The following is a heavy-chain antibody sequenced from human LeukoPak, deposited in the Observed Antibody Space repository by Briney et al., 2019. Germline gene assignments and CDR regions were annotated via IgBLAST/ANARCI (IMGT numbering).Heavy chain of an antibody. Sequence: GGSLRLSCAASGFTFSSYSMNWVRQAPGKGLEWVSYISSSGSTIYYADSVKGRFTISRDNAKNSLYLQMNSLRAEDTAVYYCARGYYGSGSPVYYFDYWGQGTLVTVSS. V-gene: IGHV3-48*04. CDR2: ISSSGSTI. CDR1: GFTFSSYS. CDR3: ARGYYGSGSPVYYFDY. J-gene: IGHJ4*02. D-gene: IGHD3-10*01.